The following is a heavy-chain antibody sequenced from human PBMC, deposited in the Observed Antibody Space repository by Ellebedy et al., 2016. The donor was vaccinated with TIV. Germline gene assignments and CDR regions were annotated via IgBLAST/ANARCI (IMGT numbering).Heavy chain of an antibody. J-gene: IGHJ4*02. D-gene: IGHD1-1*01. CDR3: TKDGSGTMNF. Sequence: GESLKISCAVSGFTFSTSSMSWVRQAPGQGLEWVANMNGDGNERYYVDSVEGRFTISRDNTRNSLYLQMNSLRADDTAVYYCTKDGSGTMNFWGQGTLVTVSS. CDR1: GFTFSTSS. V-gene: IGHV3-7*01. CDR2: MNGDGNER.